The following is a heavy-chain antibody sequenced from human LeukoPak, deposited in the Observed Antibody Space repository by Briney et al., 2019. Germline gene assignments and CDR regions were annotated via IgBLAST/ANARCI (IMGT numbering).Heavy chain of an antibody. V-gene: IGHV3-30*03. CDR1: GFALSSHG. CDR3: ARDLRGDYFFATVMDV. Sequence: GGSLRLSCATSGFALSSHGMHWVRQAPGKGPEWVSFISDQGRNRYYADSVKGRFTISRDNSKNTVLLQMNSLRVEDTAKYYCARDLRGDYFFATVMDVWGQGT. J-gene: IGHJ6*02. CDR2: ISDQGRNR. D-gene: IGHD4-17*01.